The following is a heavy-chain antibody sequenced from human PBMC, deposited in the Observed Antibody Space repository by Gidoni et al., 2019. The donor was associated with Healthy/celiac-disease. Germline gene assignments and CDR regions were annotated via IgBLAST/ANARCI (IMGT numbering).Heavy chain of an antibody. Sequence: QVQLVQSGAEVKKPGAAVKVSCKASGYTFNSYGISWVRQAPGQGLAWMGWISAYNGNTNYAQNLQGRVTMTTATSTSTAYMELRSLRSDDTAVYYWARLIRLSGSGYSHYDYWGQGTLVTVSS. J-gene: IGHJ4*02. D-gene: IGHD3-22*01. CDR2: ISAYNGNT. V-gene: IGHV1-18*04. CDR3: ARLIRLSGSGYSHYDY. CDR1: GYTFNSYG.